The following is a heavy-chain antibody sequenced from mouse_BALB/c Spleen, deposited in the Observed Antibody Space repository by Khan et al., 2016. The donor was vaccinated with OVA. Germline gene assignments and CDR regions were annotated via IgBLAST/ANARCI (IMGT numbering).Heavy chain of an antibody. J-gene: IGHJ4*01. Sequence: EVELVESGPGLVKPSQSLSLTCTVTGYSITTNYAWDWIRQFPGNKLEWMGYISYSGSPSYNPSLKSRISITRDTSKNQFFLQLNSVTTEDTATDYCARKNYYGYAVDYWGQGTSVTVSS. CDR2: ISYSGSP. V-gene: IGHV3-2*02. CDR1: GYSITTNYA. D-gene: IGHD1-1*01. CDR3: ARKNYYGYAVDY.